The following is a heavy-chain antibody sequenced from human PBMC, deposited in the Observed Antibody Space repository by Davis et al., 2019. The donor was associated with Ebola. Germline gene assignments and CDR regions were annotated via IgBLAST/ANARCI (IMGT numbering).Heavy chain of an antibody. D-gene: IGHD1-26*01. CDR3: ARDLHSGTTGAFDI. J-gene: IGHJ3*02. CDR2: IWYDGSNK. Sequence: GESLKISCAASGFTFSSYWMHWVRQAPGKGLEWVAVIWYDGSNKYYADSVKGRFTISRDNSKNTLYLQMNSLRAEDTAVYYCARDLHSGTTGAFDIWGQGTMVTVSS. V-gene: IGHV3-33*08. CDR1: GFTFSSYW.